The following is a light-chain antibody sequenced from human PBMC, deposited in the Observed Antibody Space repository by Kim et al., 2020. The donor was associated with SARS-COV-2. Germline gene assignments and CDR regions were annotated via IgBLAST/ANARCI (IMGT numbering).Light chain of an antibody. CDR3: RSYIILTTYV. J-gene: IGLJ1*01. CDR2: DVS. Sequence: QSALTQPASVSGSPGQSITISCTGTTSEYVSWYQQQPGKAPKLIMYDVSIRPSGVSNRFSGSKSGNTASLTISGLQAEDEADYYCRSYIILTTYVFG. CDR1: TSEY. V-gene: IGLV2-14*03.